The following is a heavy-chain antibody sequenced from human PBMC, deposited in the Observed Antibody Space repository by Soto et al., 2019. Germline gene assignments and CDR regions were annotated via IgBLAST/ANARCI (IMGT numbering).Heavy chain of an antibody. D-gene: IGHD1-1*01. CDR3: ARLKETSTTFVY. CDR1: GFALSMYW. CDR2: INHDGSIQ. Sequence: PGGSLRLSCEVSGFALSMYWMSWVRQAPGKGLEWVANINHDGSIQHYVDSVRGRFTVSRDNAKNSLFLQMNSLSAEDTAVYYCARLKETSTTFVYCGQGTPVTVSS. V-gene: IGHV3-7*03. J-gene: IGHJ4*02.